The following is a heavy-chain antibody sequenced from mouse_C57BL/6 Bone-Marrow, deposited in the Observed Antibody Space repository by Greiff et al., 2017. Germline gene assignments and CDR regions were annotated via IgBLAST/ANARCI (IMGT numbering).Heavy chain of an antibody. CDR2: INPNNGGT. V-gene: IGHV1-26*01. D-gene: IGHD2-1*01. J-gene: IGHJ3*01. CDR3: AREESLLLSWFAY. Sequence: EVQLQQSGPELVKPGASVKISCKASGYTFTDYYMNWVKQSHGKSLEWIGDINPNNGGTSYNQKFKGKATLTVDKSSSTAYMELRSLTSEDSAVYYCAREESLLLSWFAYWGQGTLVTVSA. CDR1: GYTFTDYY.